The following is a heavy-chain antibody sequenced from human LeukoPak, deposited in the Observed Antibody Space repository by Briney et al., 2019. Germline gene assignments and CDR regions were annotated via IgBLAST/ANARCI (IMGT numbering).Heavy chain of an antibody. J-gene: IGHJ6*02. D-gene: IGHD3-3*01. CDR2: FDPEDGET. Sequence: ASVKVSCKVSGYTLTELSVHWVRQAPGKGLEWMGGFDPEDGETIYAQKFQGRVTMTEDTSTDTAYMELSSLRAEDTAVYYCARDTSYDFWSGPYYGMDVWGQGTTVTVSS. CDR3: ARDTSYDFWSGPYYGMDV. V-gene: IGHV1-24*01. CDR1: GYTLTELS.